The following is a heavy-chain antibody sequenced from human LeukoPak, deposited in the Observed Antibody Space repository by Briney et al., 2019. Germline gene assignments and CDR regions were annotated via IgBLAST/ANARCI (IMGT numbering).Heavy chain of an antibody. V-gene: IGHV3-53*04. J-gene: IGHJ4*02. Sequence: SGGSLRLSCAASGFTVSSNYMSWVRQAPGKGLEWVSVIYSGSSSTYYTDSVKGRFTISRHNSENTLYLQMNSLRAEDTAVYYCARVGSGWYDFDYWGQGTLVTVSS. CDR1: GFTVSSNY. CDR3: ARVGSGWYDFDY. D-gene: IGHD6-19*01. CDR2: IYSGSSST.